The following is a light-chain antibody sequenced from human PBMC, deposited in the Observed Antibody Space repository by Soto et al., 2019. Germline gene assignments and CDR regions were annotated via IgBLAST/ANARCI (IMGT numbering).Light chain of an antibody. Sequence: PGQSVARSCRASQSVDSYLAWYQQKPGQAPRLLIYDASNRATGIPARFSGSGSGTDFTLTISRLEPEDFALYYCQQSTAWPLINCGKGQRRAIK. CDR1: QSVDSY. V-gene: IGKV3-11*01. CDR2: DAS. CDR3: QQSTAWPLIN. J-gene: IGKJ5*01.